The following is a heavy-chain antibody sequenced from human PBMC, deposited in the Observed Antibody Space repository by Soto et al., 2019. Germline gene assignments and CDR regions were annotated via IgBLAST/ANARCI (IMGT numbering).Heavy chain of an antibody. D-gene: IGHD7-27*01. J-gene: IGHJ6*02. CDR3: AKDLLGPGRAYGMDV. CDR2: ISYDGSNK. CDR1: GFTFSSYG. Sequence: QVQLVESGGGVVQPGRSLRLSCAASGFTFSSYGMHWVRQAPGKGLEWVAVISYDGSNKYYADSVKGRFTISRDNSKNTLYLQMNGLRAEDRAVYYCAKDLLGPGRAYGMDVWGQGTTVTVSS. V-gene: IGHV3-30*18.